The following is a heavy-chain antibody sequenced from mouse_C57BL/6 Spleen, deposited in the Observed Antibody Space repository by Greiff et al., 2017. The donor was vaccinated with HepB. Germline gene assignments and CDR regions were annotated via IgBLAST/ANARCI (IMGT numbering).Heavy chain of an antibody. CDR2: IDPENGDT. J-gene: IGHJ3*01. Sequence: EVQLQQSGAELVRPGASVKLSCTASGFNIKDDYMHWVKQRPEQGLEWIGWIDPENGDTEYASKFQGKATITADTSSNPAYLQLSSLTSEDTAVYYCTTAHWFAYWGQGTLVTVSA. D-gene: IGHD1-3*01. CDR3: TTAHWFAY. V-gene: IGHV14-4*01. CDR1: GFNIKDDY.